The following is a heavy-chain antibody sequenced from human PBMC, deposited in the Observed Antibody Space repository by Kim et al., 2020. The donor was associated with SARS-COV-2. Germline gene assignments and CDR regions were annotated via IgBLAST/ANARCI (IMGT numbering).Heavy chain of an antibody. CDR1: GFTFSSYS. CDR2: ISSSSSYI. J-gene: IGHJ3*02. Sequence: GGSLRLSCAASGFTFSSYSMNWVRQAPGKGLEWVSSISSSSSYIYYADSVKGRFTISRDNAKNSLYLQMNSLRAEDTAVYYCARVGKSDAFDIWGQGTMVTVSS. D-gene: IGHD3-10*01. CDR3: ARVGKSDAFDI. V-gene: IGHV3-21*01.